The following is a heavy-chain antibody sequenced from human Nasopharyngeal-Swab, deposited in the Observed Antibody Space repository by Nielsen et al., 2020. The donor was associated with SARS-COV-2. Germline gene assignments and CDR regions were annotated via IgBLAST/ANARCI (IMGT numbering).Heavy chain of an antibody. D-gene: IGHD3-10*01. CDR2: IYWDDDK. CDR3: AHSPSITMVRGVIKAWFDP. Sequence: WIRQPPGKGLEWLALIYWDDDKRYSPSLKSRLTITKDTSKNQVVLTMTNMDPVDTATYYCAHSPSITMVRGVIKAWFDPWGQGTLVTVSS. V-gene: IGHV2-5*02. J-gene: IGHJ5*02.